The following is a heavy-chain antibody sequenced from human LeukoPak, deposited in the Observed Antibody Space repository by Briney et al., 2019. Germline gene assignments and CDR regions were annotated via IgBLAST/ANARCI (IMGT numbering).Heavy chain of an antibody. CDR2: IYSGGST. Sequence: GGSLRLSCAASGFTVSSNYMSWVRQAPGKELEWVSVIYSGGSTYYADSVKGRFTISRDNSKNTLYLQMNSLRAEDTAVYYCARSSGHSFFDYWGQGTLVTVSS. CDR3: ARSSGHSFFDY. D-gene: IGHD3-22*01. V-gene: IGHV3-53*01. CDR1: GFTVSSNY. J-gene: IGHJ4*02.